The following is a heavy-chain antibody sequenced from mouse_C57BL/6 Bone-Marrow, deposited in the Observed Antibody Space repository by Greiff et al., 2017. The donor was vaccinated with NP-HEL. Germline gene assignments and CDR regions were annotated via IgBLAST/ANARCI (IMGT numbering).Heavy chain of an antibody. D-gene: IGHD3-2*02. CDR2: IWSGGST. CDR1: GFSLTSYG. CDR3: ASHSSGYEGYAMDY. Sequence: VQLKESGPGLVQPSQSLSITCTVSGFSLTSYGVHWVRQPPGKGLEWLGVIWSGGSTDYNAAFISRLSISKDNSKSQVFFKMNSLQADDTAIYYCASHSSGYEGYAMDYWGQGTSVTVSS. V-gene: IGHV2-4*01. J-gene: IGHJ4*01.